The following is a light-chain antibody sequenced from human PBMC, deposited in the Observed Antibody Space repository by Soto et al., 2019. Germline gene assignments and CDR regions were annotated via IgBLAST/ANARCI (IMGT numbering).Light chain of an antibody. Sequence: EIVMTQSTATLSVSPGERATLSCRASQNVSSNLAWYQQKPGQAPRLLIYGASTRATGIPARFSGSGSGTEFTLTISSLQSEDFAVYYCQQYNNWPLTFGGGTKVEIK. CDR2: GAS. V-gene: IGKV3-15*01. CDR1: QNVSSN. J-gene: IGKJ4*01. CDR3: QQYNNWPLT.